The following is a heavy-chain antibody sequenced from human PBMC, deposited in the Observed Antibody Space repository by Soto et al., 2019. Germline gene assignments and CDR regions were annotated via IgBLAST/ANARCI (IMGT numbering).Heavy chain of an antibody. V-gene: IGHV1-2*02. J-gene: IGHJ4*02. D-gene: IGHD1-26*01. CDR1: GYTFTGYS. Sequence: QVQLVQSGAEVKKPGASVKASCKASGYTFTGYSIHWERQAPGQGLEWMGWIDPKNGDTNTAQKFQGRVTMTRDTSITTAYMELTSLRSDDTAIEYCGREWDPAIVPRAAYWGQGSLVTVS. CDR2: IDPKNGDT. CDR3: GREWDPAIVPRAAY.